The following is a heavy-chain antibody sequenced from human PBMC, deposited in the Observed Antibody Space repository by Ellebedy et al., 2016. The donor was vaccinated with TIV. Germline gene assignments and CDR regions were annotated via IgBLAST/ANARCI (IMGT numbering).Heavy chain of an antibody. CDR1: GYSISSGYY. V-gene: IGHV4-38-2*02. J-gene: IGHJ5*02. CDR3: ARRGWFDP. CDR2: IYHSGST. D-gene: IGHD3-10*01. Sequence: SETLSLXXTVSGYSISSGYYWGWTRQPPGKGLEWIGSIYHSGSTYYNPPLKSRVTISVDTSKNQFSLKLSSVTAADTAVYYCARRGWFDPWGQGTLVTVSS.